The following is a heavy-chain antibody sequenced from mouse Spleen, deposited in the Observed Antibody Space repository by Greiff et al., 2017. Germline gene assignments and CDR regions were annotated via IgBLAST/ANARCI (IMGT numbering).Heavy chain of an antibody. V-gene: IGHV1-64*01. Sequence: VQLQQPGAELVKPGASVKLSCKASGYTFTSYWMHWVKQRPGQGLEWIGMIHPNSGSTNYNEKFKSKATLTVDKSSSTAYMQLSSLTSEDSAVYYCARPLSTTVVATDWYFDVWGAGTTVTVSS. CDR3: ARPLSTTVVATDWYFDV. D-gene: IGHD1-1*01. CDR1: GYTFTSYW. J-gene: IGHJ1*01. CDR2: IHPNSGST.